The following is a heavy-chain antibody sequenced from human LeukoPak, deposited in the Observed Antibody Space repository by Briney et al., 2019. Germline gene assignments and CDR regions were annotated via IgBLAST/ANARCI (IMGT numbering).Heavy chain of an antibody. Sequence: GGSLRLSCAASGFPFNSQTMSWVRQAPGKGLEWVAKMKEDGSDVKYVDSVRGRFTISRDNAKDSLFLEMNSLRDDDTAVYYCVRGGAVAGRFEAWGQGTQVTASS. J-gene: IGHJ5*02. CDR1: GFPFNSQT. V-gene: IGHV3-7*01. CDR3: VRGGAVAGRFEA. D-gene: IGHD6-19*01. CDR2: MKEDGSDV.